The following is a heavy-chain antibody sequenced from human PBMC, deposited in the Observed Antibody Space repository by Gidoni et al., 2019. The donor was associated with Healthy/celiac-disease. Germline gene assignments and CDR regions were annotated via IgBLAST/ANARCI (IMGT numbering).Heavy chain of an antibody. CDR1: GFTFSSYE. D-gene: IGHD3-10*01. CDR2: ISSSGSTI. V-gene: IGHV3-48*03. Sequence: EVQLVESGAGLVQPGGSLRLSCAASGFTFSSYEMNWVRQAPGKGLEWFSYISSSGSTIYYADSVKGRFTISRDNAKNSLYLQMNSLRAEDTAVYYCASAAGGYYYGMDVWGQGTTVTVSS. CDR3: ASAAGGYYYGMDV. J-gene: IGHJ6*02.